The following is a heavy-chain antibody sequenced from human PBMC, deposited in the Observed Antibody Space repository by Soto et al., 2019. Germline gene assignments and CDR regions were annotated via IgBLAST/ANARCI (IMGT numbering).Heavy chain of an antibody. V-gene: IGHV3-21*01. CDR3: VRDEGPKMVI. Sequence: GGSLRLSCAASGFTFSSYSMNWVRQAPGKGLEWVSSISSSSTYIYYADSVKGRFTISRDNAKNSLYLQMNSLRADDTAVYICVRDEGPKMVIWGQGTLVTVSS. D-gene: IGHD2-15*01. J-gene: IGHJ4*02. CDR2: ISSSSTYI. CDR1: GFTFSSYS.